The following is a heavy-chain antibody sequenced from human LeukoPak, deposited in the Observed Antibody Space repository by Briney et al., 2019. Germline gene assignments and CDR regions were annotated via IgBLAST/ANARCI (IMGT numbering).Heavy chain of an antibody. J-gene: IGHJ2*01. CDR2: INPNSGGT. V-gene: IGHV1-2*02. CDR3: ARALYSGRPLEYFDL. CDR1: GYTFTGYY. Sequence: ASVKVSCKASGYTFTGYYMHWVRQAPGQGLEWMGWINPNSGGTNYAQKFQGRVTMTRDTSISTAYMELSRLRSDDTAVYYCARALYSGRPLEYFDLWGRGTLVTVSS. D-gene: IGHD1-26*01.